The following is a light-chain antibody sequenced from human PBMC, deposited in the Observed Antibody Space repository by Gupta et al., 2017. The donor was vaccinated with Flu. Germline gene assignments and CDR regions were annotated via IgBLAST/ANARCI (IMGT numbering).Light chain of an antibody. J-gene: IGKJ2*01. CDR3: QQYGSSPYT. Sequence: EIVLTQSPGTLSLSPGERASLSCRASQSVSSSYLAWYQQKPGQAPRLLIHGASSRATGIPDSFSGSGSGTDFTLTISRLEPDDFAVYYCQQYGSSPYTFGQGTKLEIK. CDR2: GAS. CDR1: QSVSSSY. V-gene: IGKV3-20*01.